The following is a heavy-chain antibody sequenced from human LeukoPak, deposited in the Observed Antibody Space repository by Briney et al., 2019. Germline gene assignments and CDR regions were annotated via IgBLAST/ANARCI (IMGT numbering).Heavy chain of an antibody. CDR3: AREPYSNPNYFDY. CDR2: IIPIFGTA. V-gene: IGHV1-69*05. CDR1: GGTFSSYA. J-gene: IGHJ4*02. Sequence: SVKVSCKASGGTFSSYAISWVRQAPGQGLEWMGGIIPIFGTANYAQKFQGRVTITTDESTSTAYMELSSLRSEDTAVYYCAREPYSNPNYFDYWGQGTLVTVSS. D-gene: IGHD4-11*01.